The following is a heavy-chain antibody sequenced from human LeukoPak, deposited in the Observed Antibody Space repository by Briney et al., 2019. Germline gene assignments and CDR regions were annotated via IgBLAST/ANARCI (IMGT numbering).Heavy chain of an antibody. CDR1: GFTFSSYS. CDR3: ARSYDSSGYYYGY. V-gene: IGHV3-21*01. Sequence: GGSLRLSCAASGFTFSSYSMNWVRQAPGKGLEWVSSISSSSSYIYYADSVKGRFTISRDNAMNSLYLQMNSLRAEDTAVYYCARSYDSSGYYYGYWGQGTLVTVSS. J-gene: IGHJ4*02. CDR2: ISSSSSYI. D-gene: IGHD3-22*01.